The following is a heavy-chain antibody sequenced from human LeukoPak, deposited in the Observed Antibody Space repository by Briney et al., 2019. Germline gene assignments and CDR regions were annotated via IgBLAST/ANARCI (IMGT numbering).Heavy chain of an antibody. CDR2: INPNSGGT. J-gene: IGHJ4*02. CDR1: GYTLTELS. V-gene: IGHV1-2*02. Sequence: GASVKVSCKVSGYTLTELSMHWVRQAPGQGLEWMGWINPNSGGTNYAQKFQGRVTMTRDTSISTAYTELSRLRSDDTAVYYCASSSSWYSFDYWGQGTLVTVSS. D-gene: IGHD6-13*01. CDR3: ASSSSWYSFDY.